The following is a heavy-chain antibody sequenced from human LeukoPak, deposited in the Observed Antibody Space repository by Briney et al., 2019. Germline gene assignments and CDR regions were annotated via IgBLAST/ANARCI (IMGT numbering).Heavy chain of an antibody. Sequence: PGGSLRLSCAASGFTFSSYWMSWVRQAPGKGLEWVANIKQDGSDKYYADSVKGRFTISRDNSKDTLYLQMNSLRAEDTAVYYCAKGLTANYLGSGRLFEYWGQGTLVTVSS. CDR3: AKGLTANYLGSGRLFEY. J-gene: IGHJ4*02. CDR1: GFTFSSYW. CDR2: IKQDGSDK. D-gene: IGHD3-10*01. V-gene: IGHV3-7*02.